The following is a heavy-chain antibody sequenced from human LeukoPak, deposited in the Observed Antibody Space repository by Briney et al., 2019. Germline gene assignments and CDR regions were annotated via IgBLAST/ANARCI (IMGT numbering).Heavy chain of an antibody. J-gene: IGHJ4*02. CDR3: ARERHSYYDTDY. CDR2: IYHSGST. V-gene: IGHV4-38-2*02. Sequence: SETLSLTCTVSGYSISSGYYWGWIRQPPGKGLEWIGSIYHSGSTYYNPSLKSRVTISVDTSKNQFSLKLSSVTAAGTAVYYCARERHSYYDTDYWGQGTLVTVSS. CDR1: GYSISSGYY. D-gene: IGHD3-22*01.